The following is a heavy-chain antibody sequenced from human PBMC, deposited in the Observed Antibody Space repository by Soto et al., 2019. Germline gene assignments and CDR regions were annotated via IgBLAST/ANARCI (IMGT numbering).Heavy chain of an antibody. D-gene: IGHD4-17*01. CDR1: GFSLRTSGVG. J-gene: IGHJ4*02. CDR2: IYWDDGK. V-gene: IGHV2-5*02. Sequence: QITLKESGPTLVKPTQTLTLTCTFSGFSLRTSGVGGGWIRQPPGKALEWLALIYWDDGKRYSPYLKSRLTTTKDTSKNQVVLRMTNMDPVDTATYYCAHLTTGGFYFDYWGQGTLVTVSS. CDR3: AHLTTGGFYFDY.